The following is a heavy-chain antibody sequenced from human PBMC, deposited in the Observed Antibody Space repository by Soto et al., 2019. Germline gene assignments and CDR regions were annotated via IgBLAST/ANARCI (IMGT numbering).Heavy chain of an antibody. Sequence: SETLSLTCTVSGGSISSYYWSWIRQPPGKGLEWIGYIYYSGSTNYNPSLKSRVTISVDTSKNQFSLKLSPVTAADTAVYYCARHGYSYGYYYYYYMDVWGKGTTVTVSS. CDR3: ARHGYSYGYYYYYYMDV. J-gene: IGHJ6*03. CDR1: GGSISSYY. V-gene: IGHV4-59*08. D-gene: IGHD5-18*01. CDR2: IYYSGST.